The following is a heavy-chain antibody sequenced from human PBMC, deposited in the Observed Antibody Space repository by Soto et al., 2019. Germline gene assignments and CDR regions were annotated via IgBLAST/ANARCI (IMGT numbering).Heavy chain of an antibody. D-gene: IGHD6-13*01. CDR1: GFTFSSYA. Sequence: EVQLLESGGGLVQPGGSLRLSCAASGFTFSSYAMSWVRQAPGKGLEWASAISGSGGSTYYADSVKGRVTISRDNSKNTLYVQMNSLRAEDTAVYYCAKDRQQLVLGWFDPWGQGTLVTVSS. J-gene: IGHJ5*02. CDR3: AKDRQQLVLGWFDP. V-gene: IGHV3-23*01. CDR2: ISGSGGST.